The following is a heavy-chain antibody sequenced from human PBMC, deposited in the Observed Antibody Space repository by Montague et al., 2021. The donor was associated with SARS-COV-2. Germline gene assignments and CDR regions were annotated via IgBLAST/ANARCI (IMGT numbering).Heavy chain of an antibody. CDR2: ITSDSIRI. CDR3: GRNFNL. J-gene: IGHJ3*01. D-gene: IGHD5-24*01. Sequence: SLRLSCAASGFTFSRHDMNWIRQAPGKGLEWVSTITSDSIRIYYAESVKGRFTISRDNGRNSLYLQMDSLRTEDTAVYYCGRNFNLWGIGTLVTVSS. CDR1: GFTFSRHD. V-gene: IGHV3-21*06.